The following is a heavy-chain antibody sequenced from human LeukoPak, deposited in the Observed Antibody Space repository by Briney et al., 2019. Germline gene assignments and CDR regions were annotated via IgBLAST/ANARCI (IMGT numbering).Heavy chain of an antibody. Sequence: GGSLRLSCAASGFTFSSYSMNWVRQAPGKGLEWVSSISSSSSYIYYADSVKGRFTISRDNAKNSLYLQMNSLRAEDTAVYYCARDYDFWSGHRYFDYWGQGTLVTVSS. D-gene: IGHD3-3*01. CDR3: ARDYDFWSGHRYFDY. V-gene: IGHV3-21*01. CDR1: GFTFSSYS. CDR2: ISSSSSYI. J-gene: IGHJ4*02.